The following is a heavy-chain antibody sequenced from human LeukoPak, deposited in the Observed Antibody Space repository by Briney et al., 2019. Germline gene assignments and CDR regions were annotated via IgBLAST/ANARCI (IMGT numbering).Heavy chain of an antibody. V-gene: IGHV1-8*01. CDR1: GYTFTNYD. CDR3: AVCKRRYWFDP. D-gene: IGHD6-25*01. J-gene: IGHJ5*02. CDR2: MNPNSGNT. Sequence: ASVKVSCKASGYTFTNYDINWVRQATGQGPEWMGWMNPNSGNTGYAQKFQGRVTMTRNTSISTAYMELSSLTTEDTAVYHCAVCKRRYWFDPWGQGTLVTVSS.